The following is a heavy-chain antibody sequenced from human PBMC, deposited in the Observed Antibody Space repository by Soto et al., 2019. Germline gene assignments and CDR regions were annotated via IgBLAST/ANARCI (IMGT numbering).Heavy chain of an antibody. V-gene: IGHV3-15*01. D-gene: IGHD3-10*01. CDR2: IRRKSDGGAT. Sequence: GGSLRLSCAASGFSVKDAWMCWVRQAPGKGLECVGRIRRKSDGGATDYAADVKGRFTISRDESKNTLYLQMNSLKVEDTAVYYCTTGIGTMDYWGQGSLVTVSS. CDR1: GFSVKDAW. J-gene: IGHJ4*02. CDR3: TTGIGTMDY.